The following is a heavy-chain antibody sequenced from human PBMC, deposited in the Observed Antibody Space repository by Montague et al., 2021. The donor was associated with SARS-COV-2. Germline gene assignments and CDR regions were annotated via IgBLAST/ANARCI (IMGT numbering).Heavy chain of an antibody. CDR2: IYSGGST. Sequence: SLRLSCAASGFTVSSNYMSWVRQAPGKGLEWVSVIYSGGSTYYAYSVNGRFTISRDNSKNTLYLQMNSLRAEDTAVYYCAAEKDDGEFLSYWGQGTLVTVSS. D-gene: IGHD3-10*01. CDR1: GFTVSSNY. J-gene: IGHJ4*02. CDR3: AAEKDDGEFLSY. V-gene: IGHV3-53*01.